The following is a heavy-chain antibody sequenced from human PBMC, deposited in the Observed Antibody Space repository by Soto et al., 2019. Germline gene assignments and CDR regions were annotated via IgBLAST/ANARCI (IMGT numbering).Heavy chain of an antibody. Sequence: SETLSLTCTVSGASISGYYWSWIRQPPGKGLEWIGYIYYSGSTNYNPSLKSRVTISADPSKNQFSLKLSSVTAADTALYFCARYYYDTSTYYAEFFHHWGQGTQVTVSS. CDR1: GASISGYY. CDR2: IYYSGST. J-gene: IGHJ1*01. V-gene: IGHV4-59*01. CDR3: ARYYYDTSTYYAEFFHH. D-gene: IGHD3-22*01.